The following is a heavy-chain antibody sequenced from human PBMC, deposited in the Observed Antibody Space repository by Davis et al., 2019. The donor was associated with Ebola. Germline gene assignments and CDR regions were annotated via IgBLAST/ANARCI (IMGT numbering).Heavy chain of an antibody. J-gene: IGHJ5*02. Sequence: MPGGSLRLSCTVSGGSISSSSYYWSWIRQPPGKGLEWIGEINHSGSTNYNPSLKSRVTISVDTSKNQFSLKLSSVTAADTAVYYCARITGGFDPWGQGTLVTVSS. D-gene: IGHD1-14*01. CDR2: INHSGST. CDR1: GGSISSSSYY. V-gene: IGHV4-39*07. CDR3: ARITGGFDP.